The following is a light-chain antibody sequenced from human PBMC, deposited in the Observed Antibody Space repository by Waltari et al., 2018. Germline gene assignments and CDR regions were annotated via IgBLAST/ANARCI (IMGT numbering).Light chain of an antibody. CDR1: QGVSSW. V-gene: IGKV1-5*03. CDR2: KAS. J-gene: IGKJ1*01. Sequence: DIQMTQSPSSLSAFVGDRVTITCRASQGVSSWLAWYQQKPGKAPKLLIYKASNLQSGVPSRFSGSGSGTYFTLTISSLQPEDFATYYCQHYSNAPPWSFGQGTKVEIK. CDR3: QHYSNAPPWS.